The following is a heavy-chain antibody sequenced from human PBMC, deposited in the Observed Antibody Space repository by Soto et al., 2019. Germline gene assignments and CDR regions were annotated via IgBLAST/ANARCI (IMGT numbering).Heavy chain of an antibody. CDR1: GGSISSGGYS. J-gene: IGHJ5*02. V-gene: IGHV4-30-2*01. Sequence: PSETLSLTRAVSGGSISSGGYSWSWIRQPPGKGLEWIGYIYHSGSTYYNPSLKSRVTISVDRSKNQFSLKLSSVTAADTAVYYCARAHSNQGWFDPWGQGTLVTVSS. D-gene: IGHD4-4*01. CDR2: IYHSGST. CDR3: ARAHSNQGWFDP.